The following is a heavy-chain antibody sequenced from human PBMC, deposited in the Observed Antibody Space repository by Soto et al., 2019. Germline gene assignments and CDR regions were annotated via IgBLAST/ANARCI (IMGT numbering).Heavy chain of an antibody. V-gene: IGHV4-39*01. D-gene: IGHD3-3*02. J-gene: IGHJ5*02. CDR3: ASPKIAFYNWFDP. Sequence: PSETLSLTCTVSGGSIRSYYWGWIRQPPGKGLEWIGSIYYSGSTYYNPSLKSRVTISVDTSKNQFSLKLSSVTAADTAVYYCASPKIAFYNWFDPWGQGTLVTVSS. CDR1: GGSIRSYY. CDR2: IYYSGST.